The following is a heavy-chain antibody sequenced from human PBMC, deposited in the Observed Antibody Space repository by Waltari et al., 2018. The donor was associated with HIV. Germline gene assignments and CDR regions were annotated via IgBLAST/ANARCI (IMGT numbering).Heavy chain of an antibody. Sequence: QVQLQESGPGLVKPSETLSLTCAVSGYSISSAFYWGWIRPPPGKGLEWIGIIYHSGSTYYNPSLKSRVTISVDTSKNQFSLKLSSVTAADTAVYYCARDDRLYLDYWGQGTLVTVSS. V-gene: IGHV4-38-2*02. CDR1: GYSISSAFY. J-gene: IGHJ4*02. CDR2: IYHSGST. D-gene: IGHD3-22*01. CDR3: ARDDRLYLDY.